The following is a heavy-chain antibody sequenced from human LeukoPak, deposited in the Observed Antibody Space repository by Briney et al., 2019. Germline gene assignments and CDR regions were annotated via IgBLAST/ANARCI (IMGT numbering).Heavy chain of an antibody. CDR2: IYTSGST. CDR1: GYSISSGSYY. CDR3: AWDVYGDYDKFRYYYMDV. J-gene: IGHJ6*03. D-gene: IGHD4-17*01. Sequence: SETLSLTCTVSGYSISSGSYYWSWIRQPAGKGLEWIGRIYTSGSTNYNPSLKSRVTISVDTSKNQFSLKLSSVTAADTAVYYCAWDVYGDYDKFRYYYMDVWGKGTTVTISS. V-gene: IGHV4-61*02.